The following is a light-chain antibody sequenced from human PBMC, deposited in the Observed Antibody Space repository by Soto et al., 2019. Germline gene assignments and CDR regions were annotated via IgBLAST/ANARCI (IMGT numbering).Light chain of an antibody. CDR2: GAS. V-gene: IGKV3-20*01. J-gene: IGKJ2*01. Sequence: EIVLTQSPGTLSLSPGERATLSCRASQSVSSSYLAWYQQKPGQAPRLLIYGASSRATGIPDRFSGSGSGTTFTLTISRPEPEDFAVYYCQQYGSSPLYTFGQGTKLEIK. CDR3: QQYGSSPLYT. CDR1: QSVSSSY.